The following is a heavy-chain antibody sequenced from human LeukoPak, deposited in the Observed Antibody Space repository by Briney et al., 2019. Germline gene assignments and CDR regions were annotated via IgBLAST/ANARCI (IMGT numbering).Heavy chain of an antibody. V-gene: IGHV1-46*01. Sequence: GASVKVSCKASGYTFTSYYMHRARQAPGQGLEWMGIINPSGGSTSYAQKFQGRVTMTRNTSISTAYMELSSLKASDTATYYCARLVVAATPLDYWGQGTLVTVSS. CDR1: GYTFTSYY. D-gene: IGHD2-15*01. CDR3: ARLVVAATPLDY. CDR2: INPSGGST. J-gene: IGHJ4*02.